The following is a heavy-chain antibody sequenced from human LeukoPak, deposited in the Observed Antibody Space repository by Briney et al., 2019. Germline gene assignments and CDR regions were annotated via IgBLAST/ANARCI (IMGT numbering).Heavy chain of an antibody. D-gene: IGHD2-2*01. Sequence: SETLSLTCTVSGGSISSYYWSWIRQPPGKGPEWIGYIYYSGSTNYNPSLKSRVTISVDTSKNQFSLKLSSVTAADTAVYYCASQGYCSSTSCHPGWFDPWGQGTLVTVSS. CDR3: ASQGYCSSTSCHPGWFDP. V-gene: IGHV4-59*08. CDR1: GGSISSYY. CDR2: IYYSGST. J-gene: IGHJ5*02.